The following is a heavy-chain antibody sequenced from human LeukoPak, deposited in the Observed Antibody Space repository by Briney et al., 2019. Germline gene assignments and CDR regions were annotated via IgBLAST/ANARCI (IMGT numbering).Heavy chain of an antibody. CDR2: ISTYNGNR. CDR1: GYTFTSYG. D-gene: IGHD3-10*01. Sequence: ASVKVSCKASGYTFTSYGISWVRQAPGQGLEWMGWISTYNGNRNYAQKFQGRLTMTTDTSTTTAYMELRSLRSDDTAVYYCAKERSFGEFLSDYWGQGTLVTVPS. J-gene: IGHJ4*02. V-gene: IGHV1-18*01. CDR3: AKERSFGEFLSDY.